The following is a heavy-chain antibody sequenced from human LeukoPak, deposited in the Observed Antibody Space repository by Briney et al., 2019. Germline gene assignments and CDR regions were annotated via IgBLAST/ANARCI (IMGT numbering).Heavy chain of an antibody. CDR3: ARDAGDGYNPIYRGIFDY. J-gene: IGHJ4*02. D-gene: IGHD5-24*01. Sequence: GGSLRLSCAASGFTVSSNYMSWVRQAPGKGLEWVSVIYSGGSTYYADSVKGRFTISRDNAKNSLYLQMNSLRAEDTAVYYCARDAGDGYNPIYRGIFDYWGQGTLVTVSS. CDR1: GFTVSSNY. CDR2: IYSGGST. V-gene: IGHV3-53*01.